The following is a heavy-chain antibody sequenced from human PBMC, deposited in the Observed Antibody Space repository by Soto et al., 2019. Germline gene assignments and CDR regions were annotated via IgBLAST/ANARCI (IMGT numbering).Heavy chain of an antibody. Sequence: SETLSLTCNVSGGSISTSRSYWAWIRQPPGKGLEWLANIFYSGSTYYNPSLASRVTVSVDTSKNEFSLKLRSVTAADTAVYYCAREGDDYGDSFDYWGKGTTVTV. CDR3: AREGDDYGDSFDY. CDR2: IFYSGST. CDR1: GGSISTSRSY. V-gene: IGHV4-39*02. D-gene: IGHD4-17*01. J-gene: IGHJ6*03.